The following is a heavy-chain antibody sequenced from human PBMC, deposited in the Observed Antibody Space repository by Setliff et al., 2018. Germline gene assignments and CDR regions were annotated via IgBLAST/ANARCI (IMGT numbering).Heavy chain of an antibody. D-gene: IGHD3-3*01. CDR1: GYAFTGYY. CDR3: ARAFTYYNFWSGYGYGMCV. Sequence: ASVKVSCKASGYAFTGYYTHWVRQAPGQGLEWMGWISAYNGNTNYAQKLQGRVTMTTDTSTSTAYMELRSLRSDDTAVYYCARAFTYYNFWSGYGYGMCV. V-gene: IGHV1-18*04. CDR2: ISAYNGNT. J-gene: IGHJ6*01.